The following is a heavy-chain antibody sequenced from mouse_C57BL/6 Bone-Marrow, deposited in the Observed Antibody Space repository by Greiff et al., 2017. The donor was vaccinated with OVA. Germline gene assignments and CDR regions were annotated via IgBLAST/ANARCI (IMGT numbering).Heavy chain of an antibody. J-gene: IGHJ3*01. CDR3: ASLRGDSYYGSSYGAWFAY. D-gene: IGHD1-1*01. CDR1: GYTFTSYT. V-gene: IGHV1-4*01. Sequence: QVQLQQSGAELARPGASVKMSCKASGYTFTSYTMHWVKQRPGQGLEWIGYINPSSGYTKYNQKFKDKATLTADKSSSTAYMQLSRLTSEDSAVYYGASLRGDSYYGSSYGAWFAYWGQGTLVTVSA. CDR2: INPSSGYT.